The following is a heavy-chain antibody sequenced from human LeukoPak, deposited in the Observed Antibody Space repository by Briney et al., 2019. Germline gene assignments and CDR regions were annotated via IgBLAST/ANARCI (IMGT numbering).Heavy chain of an antibody. V-gene: IGHV1-2*02. CDR3: ARQVLGGIMGNFDH. J-gene: IGHJ4*02. Sequence: ASVTVSFTPSGYTFTDYYIHWVRHAPGQGIGRMGCIYPNSGVTNYAQNFQGAMTRDTSINTADMELSSLKSDAAAVYYCARQVLGGIMGNFDHWGQGTLVTVSS. CDR1: GYTFTDYY. CDR2: IYPNSGVT. D-gene: IGHD3-16*01.